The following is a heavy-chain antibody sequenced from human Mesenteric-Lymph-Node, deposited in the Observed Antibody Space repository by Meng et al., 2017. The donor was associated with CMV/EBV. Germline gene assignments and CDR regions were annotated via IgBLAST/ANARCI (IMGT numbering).Heavy chain of an antibody. D-gene: IGHD2-15*01. J-gene: IGHJ4*02. CDR1: GFMFDKSG. CDR3: VKDSRRYCSATTCYTDS. CDR2: ISSSSGYI. V-gene: IGHV3-21*06. Sequence: GGSLRLSCAASGFMFDKSGMNWVRQAPGKGPEWVSYISSSSGYIYYADSVKGRFTISRDNAKNSLYLQMNSLRTEDTAMYYCVKDSRRYCSATTCYTDSWGQGALVTVSS.